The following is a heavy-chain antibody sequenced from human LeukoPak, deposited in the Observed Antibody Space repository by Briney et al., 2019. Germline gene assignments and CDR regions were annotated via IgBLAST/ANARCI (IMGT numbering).Heavy chain of an antibody. D-gene: IGHD3-3*01. CDR1: GFTFSNAW. Sequence: GGSLRLSCAASGFTFSNAWMSWVRQAPGKGLEWVGRIKSKTEGGTTDYAAPVKGRFTISRDDSKNTLYLQMNSLKTEDTAVYYCTTPTYYDFWSGRFWGQGTLVTVSS. CDR2: IKSKTEGGTT. J-gene: IGHJ4*02. V-gene: IGHV3-15*01. CDR3: TTPTYYDFWSGRF.